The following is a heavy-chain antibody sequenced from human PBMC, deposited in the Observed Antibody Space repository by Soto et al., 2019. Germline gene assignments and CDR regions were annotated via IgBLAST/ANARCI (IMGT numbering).Heavy chain of an antibody. D-gene: IGHD4-17*01. CDR2: ITHSGST. J-gene: IGHJ4*02. CDR1: GGSFSGYY. V-gene: IGHV4-34*01. CDR3: ARRVFDGDYVFLFFSVFDY. Sequence: TSETLSLTCAVYGGSFSGYYWSWIRQPPGKGLGWIGDITHSGSTNYNPSLKSRVTISVDTSKNHFSLKLSSVTAADTAVYYCARRVFDGDYVFLFFSVFDYWGQGILVTVSS.